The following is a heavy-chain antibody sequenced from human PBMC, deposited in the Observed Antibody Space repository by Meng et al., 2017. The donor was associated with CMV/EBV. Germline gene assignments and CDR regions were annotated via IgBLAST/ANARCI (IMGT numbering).Heavy chain of an antibody. D-gene: IGHD3-10*01. V-gene: IGHV1-18*01. CDR2: LSPYSGYT. Sequence: ASVKVSCKASGYTFNSYDITWVRQAPGQGLEWMGWLSPYSGYTNYAQRLQGRVTMTTDTSASTAYMELRSLRSDDTAVDYCASPLNLHRGAFDIWGQGTMVTVSS. CDR3: ASPLNLHRGAFDI. J-gene: IGHJ3*02. CDR1: GYTFNSYD.